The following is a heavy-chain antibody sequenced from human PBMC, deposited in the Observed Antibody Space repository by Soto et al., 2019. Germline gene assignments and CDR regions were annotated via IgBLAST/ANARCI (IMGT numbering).Heavy chain of an antibody. CDR3: AKGGRVSYPLDY. J-gene: IGHJ4*02. CDR1: GFTFSTNG. CDR2: ISYDGSNK. V-gene: IGHV3-30*18. D-gene: IGHD3-10*01. Sequence: QVQLVESGGGVVQPGRSVRLSCRASGFTFSTNGMHWVRQAPGKGLEWVAVISYDGSNKYYADSVKGRFTISRDNSKNTLYLQLSSLRAEDTAVYYCAKGGRVSYPLDYWGQGTLVTVSS.